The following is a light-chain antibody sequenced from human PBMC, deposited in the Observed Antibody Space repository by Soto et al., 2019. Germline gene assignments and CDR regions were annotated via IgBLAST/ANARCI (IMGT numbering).Light chain of an antibody. V-gene: IGKV1-39*01. CDR1: QSISNF. CDR3: QQCYSTPLT. J-gene: IGKJ4*01. Sequence: DIQMTQSPSSLSASVGDRVTITCRASQSISNFLNWFQQKPGKAPEVLIYAASSLQTGVPLRFRGSGSGTDFTLTISSLQPEDFATYYCQQCYSTPLTFGGGTQVQIK. CDR2: AAS.